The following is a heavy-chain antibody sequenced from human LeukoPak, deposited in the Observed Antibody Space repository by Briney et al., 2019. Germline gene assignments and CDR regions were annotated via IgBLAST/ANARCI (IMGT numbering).Heavy chain of an antibody. V-gene: IGHV4-39*01. J-gene: IGHJ4*02. Sequence: PSETLSLTCTVSGGSISTSNYYWGWIRQPPGKGLEWIGNIFYSGSTYYGPSLKSRLTISLDTSRNQFSLKLSSVTAADTAVYYCARQSYSGRSQDYWGQGTLVTVSS. CDR2: IFYSGST. CDR1: GGSISTSNYY. CDR3: ARQSYSGRSQDY. D-gene: IGHD1-26*01.